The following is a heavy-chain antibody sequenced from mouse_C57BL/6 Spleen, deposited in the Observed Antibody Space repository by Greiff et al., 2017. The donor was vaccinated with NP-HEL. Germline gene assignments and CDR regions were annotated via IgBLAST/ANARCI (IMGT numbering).Heavy chain of an antibody. D-gene: IGHD2-5*01. V-gene: IGHV1-72*01. CDR2: IDPNSGGT. J-gene: IGHJ3*01. CDR3: ASDYYSKGGFAY. CDR1: GYTFTSYW. Sequence: QVQLKQPGAELVKPGASVKLSCKASGYTFTSYWMHWVKQRPGRGLEWIGRIDPNSGGTKYNEKFKSKATLTVDKPSSTAYMQLSSLTSEDSAVYYCASDYYSKGGFAYWGQGTLVTVSA.